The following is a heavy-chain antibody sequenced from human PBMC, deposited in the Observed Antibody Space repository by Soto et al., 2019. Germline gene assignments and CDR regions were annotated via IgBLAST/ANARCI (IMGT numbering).Heavy chain of an antibody. Sequence: QVQLQESGPGLVKPSETLSLTCTVSGDSISRDYWSWIRQPPGKGPEWIGYINYSGSTSYNPSLKSPVTISVDTSKNQFSLNVTSVTAADTAVYYCVRLWSCSNRDCSPGDWGQGALITVSS. J-gene: IGHJ4*02. V-gene: IGHV4-59*08. CDR3: VRLWSCSNRDCSPGD. CDR1: GDSISRDY. D-gene: IGHD2-2*01. CDR2: INYSGST.